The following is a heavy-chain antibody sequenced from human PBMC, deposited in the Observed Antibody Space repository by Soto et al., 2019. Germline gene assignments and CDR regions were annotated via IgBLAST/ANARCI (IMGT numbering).Heavy chain of an antibody. J-gene: IGHJ4*02. CDR2: VNTYDGTT. Sequence: ASVKVSFKTSGFTFTSYPFSWVRQAPGQGLEWMGWVNTYDGTTNIAQQFQDRITLTTDKSEATLFMELTRLTPDDTAVYYCAREYYGTTTWIDNWGQGTLVTVSS. CDR3: AREYYGTTTWIDN. V-gene: IGHV1-18*04. D-gene: IGHD3-10*01. CDR1: GFTFTSYP.